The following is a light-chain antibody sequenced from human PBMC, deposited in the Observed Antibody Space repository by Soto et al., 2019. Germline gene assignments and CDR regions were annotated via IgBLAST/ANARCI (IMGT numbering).Light chain of an antibody. CDR1: QSISSW. V-gene: IGKV1-5*03. Sequence: DIQMTQSPSTLSASVGDRVTITCRASQSISSWLAWYQQKPGKAPKRLIYKASSLESVVPSRFSGSGSGTEFTLTVSSLQPDDFATYYCQQYKSYPYTFGQGTKLEIK. CDR3: QQYKSYPYT. CDR2: KAS. J-gene: IGKJ2*01.